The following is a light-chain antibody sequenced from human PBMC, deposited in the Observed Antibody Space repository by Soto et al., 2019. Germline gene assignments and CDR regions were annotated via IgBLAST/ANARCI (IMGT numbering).Light chain of an antibody. CDR3: QQRSNWPLT. J-gene: IGKJ4*01. CDR1: QSVSSY. V-gene: IGKV3-11*01. CDR2: DAS. Sequence: ETVLTQSPATLSLSPGDTATLSCRASQSVSSYLAWYQQKPGQAPRLLIYDASNRATGIPARFSGSGSGTHFTLTLISLEPEDFAVYYCQQRSNWPLTFGGGTKVEIK.